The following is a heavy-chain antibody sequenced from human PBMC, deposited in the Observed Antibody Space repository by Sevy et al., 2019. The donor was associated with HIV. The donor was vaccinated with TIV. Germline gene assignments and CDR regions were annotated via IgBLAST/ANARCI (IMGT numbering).Heavy chain of an antibody. CDR1: GFTFTYAW. CDR2: IKSRADGGTI. CDR3: STDPIILLLVMDGMDV. J-gene: IGHJ6*02. Sequence: GGSLRLSCAASGFTFTYAWMSWVRQAPGKGLEWVGRIKSRADGGTIDYAAPVKGRFTISRDDSKNTLYLQMNSLKTEDTAVYYCSTDPIILLLVMDGMDVWGQGTTVTVSS. D-gene: IGHD2-8*01. V-gene: IGHV3-15*01.